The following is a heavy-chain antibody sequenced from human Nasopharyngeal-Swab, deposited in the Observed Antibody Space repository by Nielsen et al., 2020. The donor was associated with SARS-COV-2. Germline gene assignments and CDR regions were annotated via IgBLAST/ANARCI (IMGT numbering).Heavy chain of an antibody. CDR2: TYYRGST. D-gene: IGHD1-7*01. J-gene: IGHJ4*02. CDR3: ARGGAGSTHFDS. V-gene: IGHV4-39*01. Sequence: SETLSLTCSVSGGSIRSSLYYWVWIRQPPGKGLEWIGTTYYRGSTSYNPSLKSRITTSVDTSTSQFSLTLSSVTAADTALYYCARGGAGSTHFDSWGQGTLVTVSS. CDR1: GGSIRSSLYY.